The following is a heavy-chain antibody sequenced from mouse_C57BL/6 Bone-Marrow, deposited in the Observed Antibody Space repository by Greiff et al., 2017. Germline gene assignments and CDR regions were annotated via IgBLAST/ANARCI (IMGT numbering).Heavy chain of an antibody. CDR3: AREALYGSSYVDY. D-gene: IGHD1-1*01. J-gene: IGHJ2*01. CDR1: GYTFTDYY. V-gene: IGHV1-26*01. CDR2: INPNNGGT. Sequence: EVQLQQSGPELVKPGASVKISCKASGYTFTDYYMNWVKQSHGKSLEWIGDINPNNGGTSYNQKFKGKATLTVDKSSSTAYMELRSLTSEDSAVYYCAREALYGSSYVDYWGQGTTRTVAS.